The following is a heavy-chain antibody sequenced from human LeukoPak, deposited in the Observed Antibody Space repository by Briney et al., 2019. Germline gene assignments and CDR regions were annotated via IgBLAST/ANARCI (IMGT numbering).Heavy chain of an antibody. D-gene: IGHD6-19*01. CDR3: ARDASIAVAGSFDY. V-gene: IGHV1-18*04. Sequence: ASVKVSCKASGYTFTSYGINWVRQAPGQGLEWMGWISACNANTNYAQKFQGRVTMTTDTSTSTIYMELRNLRSDDTAVYYCARDASIAVAGSFDYWGQGTLVTVSS. CDR1: GYTFTSYG. J-gene: IGHJ4*02. CDR2: ISACNANT.